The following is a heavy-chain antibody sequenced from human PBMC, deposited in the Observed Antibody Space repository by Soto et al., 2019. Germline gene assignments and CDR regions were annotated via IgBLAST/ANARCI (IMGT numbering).Heavy chain of an antibody. Sequence: QVQLVQSGAEVKKPGSSVKVSCKASGGTFSSYAISWVRQAPGQGLEWMGGLIPIFGTTNSAQKFQGRVRITADESTSTAYMELSSLRSEDTAVYYCARVVTVVKSFHYWYFNLWGRGTLVSVSS. J-gene: IGHJ2*01. D-gene: IGHD2-15*01. CDR1: GGTFSSYA. CDR2: LIPIFGTT. V-gene: IGHV1-69*12. CDR3: ARVVTVVKSFHYWYFNL.